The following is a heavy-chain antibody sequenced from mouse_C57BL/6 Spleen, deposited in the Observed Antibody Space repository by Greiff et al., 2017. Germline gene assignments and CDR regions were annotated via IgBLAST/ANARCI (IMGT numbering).Heavy chain of an antibody. CDR1: GYTFTDYE. D-gene: IGHD4-1*01. CDR3: TRRELGRGGYYFDY. V-gene: IGHV1-15*01. CDR2: IDPETGGT. Sequence: QVQLQQSGAELVRPGASVTLSCKASGYTFTDYEMHWVKQTPVHGLEWIGAIDPETGGTAYNQKFKGKAILTADKSSSTAYMELRSLTSEDSAVYYCTRRELGRGGYYFDYWGQGTTLTVSS. J-gene: IGHJ2*01.